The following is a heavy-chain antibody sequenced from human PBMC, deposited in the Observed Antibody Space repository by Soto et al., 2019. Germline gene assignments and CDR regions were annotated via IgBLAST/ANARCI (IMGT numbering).Heavy chain of an antibody. CDR2: ISGSGGST. D-gene: IGHD6-19*01. CDR1: GFTFSSYA. J-gene: IGHJ6*02. CDR3: AKNIAVAGTGYYGMGV. Sequence: EVQLLESGGGLVQPGGSLRLSCAASGFTFSSYAMNWVRQAPGKGLEWVSTISGSGGSTYYADSVKGRFTISRDNSKNTLYLQMNSLRADDTAVYYCAKNIAVAGTGYYGMGVWGQGTTVTVSS. V-gene: IGHV3-23*01.